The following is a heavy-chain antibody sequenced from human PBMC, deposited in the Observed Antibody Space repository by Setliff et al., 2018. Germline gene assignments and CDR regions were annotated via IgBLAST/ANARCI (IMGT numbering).Heavy chain of an antibody. Sequence: KASETLSLTCTVSGGSISSGSYYWSWIRQPAGKGLGGIGRIYTSGSTNYNPSLKSPVTISVDTAKNQFSLKLSSVTAADTAVYYCSRGGDIVVVPAAPPYYYYGMDVWGQGTTVTV. CDR1: GGSISSGSYY. CDR3: SRGGDIVVVPAAPPYYYYGMDV. CDR2: IYTSGST. V-gene: IGHV4-61*02. J-gene: IGHJ6*02. D-gene: IGHD2-2*01.